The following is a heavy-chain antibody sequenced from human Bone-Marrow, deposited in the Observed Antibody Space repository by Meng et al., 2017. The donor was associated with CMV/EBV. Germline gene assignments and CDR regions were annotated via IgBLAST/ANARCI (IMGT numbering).Heavy chain of an antibody. CDR2: ISYDGSNK. V-gene: IGHV3-30*04. D-gene: IGHD2-2*01. CDR1: GGTFSSYA. Sequence: SCKASGGTFSSYAMHWVRQAPGKGLEWVAVISYDGSNKYYADSVKGRFTISRDNSKNTLYLQMNSLRAEDTAVYYCARDAWDCSSTSCYGGRFDYWGQGTLVTVSS. J-gene: IGHJ4*02. CDR3: ARDAWDCSSTSCYGGRFDY.